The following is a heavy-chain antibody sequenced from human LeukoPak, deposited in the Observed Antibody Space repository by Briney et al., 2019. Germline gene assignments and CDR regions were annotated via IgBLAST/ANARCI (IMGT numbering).Heavy chain of an antibody. CDR3: ARDAPQVPAAGVLAS. V-gene: IGHV3-53*01. D-gene: IGHD6-13*01. J-gene: IGHJ5*02. CDR2: MYSRGDT. CDR1: GFTVSDNY. Sequence: GGSLRLSCVASGFTVSDNYMSWVRQAPGKGLEWVSVMYSRGDTYYANSVKGRFTFSRDISKNTLYLQMDGLRNEDTAMYYCARDAPQVPAAGVLASWGQGTPVIVSS.